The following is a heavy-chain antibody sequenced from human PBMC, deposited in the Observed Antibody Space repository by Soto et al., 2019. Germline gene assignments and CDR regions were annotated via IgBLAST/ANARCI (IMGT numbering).Heavy chain of an antibody. V-gene: IGHV1-18*01. D-gene: IGHD6-6*01. J-gene: IGHJ4*02. CDR2: ISAHNGNT. CDR3: ARGRDGDY. CDR1: GYAFTTYG. Sequence: QVHLVQSGAEVKKPGASVKVSCKGSGYAFTTYGITWVRQAPGQGLEWMGWISAHNGNTNYAQKLQGRVTVTRDTSTSTAFMELRSLRSDDTAVYYCARGRDGDYWGQGALVTVSS.